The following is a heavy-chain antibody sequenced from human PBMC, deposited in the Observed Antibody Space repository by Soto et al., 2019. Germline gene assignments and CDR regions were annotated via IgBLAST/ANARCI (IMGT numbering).Heavy chain of an antibody. CDR1: GGTFSSYA. D-gene: IGHD3-10*01. J-gene: IGHJ1*01. V-gene: IGHV1-69*12. CDR3: ASGGYYGSGRSR. CDR2: IMPIFGTA. Sequence: QVQLVQSGAEVKKPGSSVKVSCKASGGTFSSYAISWVRQAPGQGLEWKGGIMPIFGTANYAQKFQGRVTSTADQATSTAYMELSSLRPEDTAVYYCASGGYYGSGRSRWGQGPLVTLSS.